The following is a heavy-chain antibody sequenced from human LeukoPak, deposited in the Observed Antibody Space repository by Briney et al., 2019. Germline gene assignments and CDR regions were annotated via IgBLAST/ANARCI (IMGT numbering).Heavy chain of an antibody. Sequence: SETLSLTCTVSGGSINNYYWSWLRQPPGKGLEWIGYIYYSGSTNYNPSLKSRVTISVDTSKNQFSLKLSSVTAADTAVYYCARSRVVGDPIDYWGQGTLVTVSS. V-gene: IGHV4-59*08. J-gene: IGHJ4*02. D-gene: IGHD2-15*01. CDR2: IYYSGST. CDR3: ARSRVVGDPIDY. CDR1: GGSINNYY.